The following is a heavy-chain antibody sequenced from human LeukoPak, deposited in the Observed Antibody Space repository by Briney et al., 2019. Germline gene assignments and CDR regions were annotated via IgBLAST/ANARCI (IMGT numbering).Heavy chain of an antibody. D-gene: IGHD3-3*01. Sequence: PSQTLSLTCTVSGGSISSSSYYWGWIRQPPGKGLEWIGSIYYSGSTYYNPSLKSRVTISVDTSKNQFSLKLSSVTAADTAVYYCARQAMYRGYYRYGMDVWGRGTTVTVSS. V-gene: IGHV4-39*01. J-gene: IGHJ6*02. CDR2: IYYSGST. CDR3: ARQAMYRGYYRYGMDV. CDR1: GGSISSSSYY.